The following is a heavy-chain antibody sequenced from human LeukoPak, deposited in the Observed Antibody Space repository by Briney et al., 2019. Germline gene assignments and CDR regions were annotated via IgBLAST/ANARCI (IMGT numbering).Heavy chain of an antibody. V-gene: IGHV3-30-3*01. J-gene: IGHJ6*03. D-gene: IGHD4-11*01. CDR2: ISYDGSNK. CDR3: ARDYSNYYYYYMDV. CDR1: GFTFSSYA. Sequence: GGSLRLSCAASGFTFSSYAMHWVRQAPGKGLEWVAVISYDGSNKYYADSVKGRFTISRDNSKNTPYLQMNSLRAEDTAVYYCARDYSNYYYYYMDVWGKGTTVTVSS.